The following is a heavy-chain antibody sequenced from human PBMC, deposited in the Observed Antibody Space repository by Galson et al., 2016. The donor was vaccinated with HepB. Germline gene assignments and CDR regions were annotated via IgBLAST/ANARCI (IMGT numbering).Heavy chain of an antibody. J-gene: IGHJ4*02. Sequence: SLRRSCAASGVSFSDNWMHWVRQAPGKGLQWVSAIYNDGSRAAYADSVKGRVTISRDNARNTVYLKMTSLRVDVTAVYYCARPPHPAVAVPLDSWGQGTVVTVSS. CDR2: IYNDGSRA. CDR1: GVSFSDNW. D-gene: IGHD6-19*01. CDR3: ARPPHPAVAVPLDS. V-gene: IGHV3-74*01.